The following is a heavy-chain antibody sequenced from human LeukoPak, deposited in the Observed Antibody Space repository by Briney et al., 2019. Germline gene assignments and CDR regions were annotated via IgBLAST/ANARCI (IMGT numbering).Heavy chain of an antibody. CDR1: GGSFSGYY. V-gene: IGHV4-34*01. Sequence: SETLSLTCAVYGGSFSGYYWSWIRQPPGKGLEWIGEINHSGSTNYNPSLKSRVTISVDTSKNQFSLKLSSVTAADTAVYYCARLSMARGVTDWFDPWGQGTLVTVSS. D-gene: IGHD3-10*01. CDR2: INHSGST. CDR3: ARLSMARGVTDWFDP. J-gene: IGHJ5*02.